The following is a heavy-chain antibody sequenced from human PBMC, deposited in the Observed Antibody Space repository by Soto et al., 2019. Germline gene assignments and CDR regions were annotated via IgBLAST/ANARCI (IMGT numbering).Heavy chain of an antibody. D-gene: IGHD5-12*01. CDR1: GGTFSSYT. V-gene: IGHV1-69*02. Sequence: QVQLVQSGAEVKKPGSSVKVSCKASGGTFSSYTISWVRQAPGQGLEWMGRIIPILGIANYAQKFQGRVTITADKSTSTAYMELSSLRSEDTAVYYCASLGPYGGYGAFDIWGQGTMVTVSS. CDR2: IIPILGIA. J-gene: IGHJ3*02. CDR3: ASLGPYGGYGAFDI.